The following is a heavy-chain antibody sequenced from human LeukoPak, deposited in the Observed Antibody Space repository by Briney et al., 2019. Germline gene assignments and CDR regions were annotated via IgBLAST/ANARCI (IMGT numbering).Heavy chain of an antibody. J-gene: IGHJ4*02. Sequence: PGGSLRLSCAASGFTFSSYGMQWVRQAPGKGLEWVAVISYDGSNKYYADSVKGRFTISRDNSKNTLYLQMNSLRVEDTAVYYCAKVLRYSSSWSPLYYFDYWGQGTLVTVSS. V-gene: IGHV3-30*18. CDR1: GFTFSSYG. CDR3: AKVLRYSSSWSPLYYFDY. CDR2: ISYDGSNK. D-gene: IGHD6-13*01.